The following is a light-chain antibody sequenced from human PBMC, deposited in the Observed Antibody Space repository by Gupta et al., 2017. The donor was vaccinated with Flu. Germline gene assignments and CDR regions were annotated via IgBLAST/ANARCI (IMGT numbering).Light chain of an antibody. CDR1: SSNNRAGYD. Sequence: QSVLTQPPSVSGAPGQTVTIPCSGSSSNNRAGYDVHWYQKLPGTAPKLLIVCNSNRPSGVPDRFLCYKAGTSAYPETIGLQAEDEADDYCRYSASSISGWVFGGGTKLTVL. CDR2: CNS. J-gene: IGLJ2*01. CDR3: RYSASSISGWV. V-gene: IGLV1-40*01.